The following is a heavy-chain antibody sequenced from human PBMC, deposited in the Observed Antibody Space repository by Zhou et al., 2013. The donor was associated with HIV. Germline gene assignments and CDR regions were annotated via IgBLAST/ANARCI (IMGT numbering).Heavy chain of an antibody. D-gene: IGHD6-19*01. CDR2: IYSGGST. CDR1: GFTVSSNY. V-gene: IGHV3-53*01. J-gene: IGHJ6*03. Sequence: EVQLVESGGGLIQPGGSLRLSCAASGFTVSSNYVTWVRQAPGKGLEWVSVIYSGGSTYYADSVKGRFTLSRDNSKNTLYLQMNSLRAEDTAVYYCARISGWYYYYYMDVWGKGTTVTVSS. CDR3: ARISGWYYYYYMDV.